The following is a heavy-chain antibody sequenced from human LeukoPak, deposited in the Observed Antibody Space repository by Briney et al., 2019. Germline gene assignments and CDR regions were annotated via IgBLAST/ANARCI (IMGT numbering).Heavy chain of an antibody. CDR3: ARLFGSGWPGYFYYAMDV. V-gene: IGHV3-66*04. J-gene: IGHJ6*02. D-gene: IGHD6-19*01. CDR1: GITVNSTY. CDR2: AYSDGNT. Sequence: GGSLRLSCAASGITVNSTYISWVRQASGKGLEWVSVAYSDGNTYYAGSVKGRFTISRDNSKNTLFLQMNSLRAEDTAVYYCARLFGSGWPGYFYYAMDVWGQGTTVAVSS.